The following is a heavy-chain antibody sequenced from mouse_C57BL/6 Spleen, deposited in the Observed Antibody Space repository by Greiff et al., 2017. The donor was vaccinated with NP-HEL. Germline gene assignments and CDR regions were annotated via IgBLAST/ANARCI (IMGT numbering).Heavy chain of an antibody. D-gene: IGHD1-1*01. V-gene: IGHV1-53*01. CDR3: ARPDNYGSSYGFAY. J-gene: IGHJ3*01. CDR2: INPSNGGT. Sequence: QVQLQQPGTELVKPGASVKLSCKASGYTFTSYWMHWVKQRPGQGLEWIGNINPSNGGTTYNEKFKSKATLTVDKSTSTAYMQLSSLTSEDSAVDYCARPDNYGSSYGFAYWGQGTLVTVSA. CDR1: GYTFTSYW.